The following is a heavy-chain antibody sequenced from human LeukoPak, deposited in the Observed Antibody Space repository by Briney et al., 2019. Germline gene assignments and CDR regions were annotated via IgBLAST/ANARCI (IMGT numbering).Heavy chain of an antibody. CDR2: IYYSGST. CDR1: GDSFSSFY. V-gene: IGHV4-59*01. J-gene: IGHJ2*01. CDR3: ARSDYDTSKFDL. Sequence: SETLSLTCTVSGDSFSSFYWSWIRQPPGKGLEWIGYIYYSGSTNYNPSLKSRVTISVDTSKNQFSLKLSSVTAADTAVYYCARSDYDTSKFDLWGRGTLVTVSS. D-gene: IGHD3-22*01.